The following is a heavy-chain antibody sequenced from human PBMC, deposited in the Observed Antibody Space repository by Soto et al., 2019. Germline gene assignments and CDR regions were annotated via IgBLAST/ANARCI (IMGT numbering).Heavy chain of an antibody. J-gene: IGHJ4*02. V-gene: IGHV4-39*01. CDR2: IYYSGST. D-gene: IGHD1-26*01. CDR3: ARFWELVPDY. Sequence: SETLSLTCTVSGGSISSSSYYWGWIRQPPGKGLEWIGSIYYSGSTYYKPSLKSRVTISVDTSKNQFSLKLSSVTAADTAVYYCARFWELVPDYWGQGTLVTVSS. CDR1: GGSISSSSYY.